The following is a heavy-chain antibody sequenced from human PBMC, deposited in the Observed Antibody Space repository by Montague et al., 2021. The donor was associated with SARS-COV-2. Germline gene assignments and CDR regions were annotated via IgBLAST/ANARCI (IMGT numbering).Heavy chain of an antibody. CDR3: ARDPFYYDILTGYIYPAYYYYYGMDV. CDR2: ISYDGSNK. Sequence: SLRLSCAASGFTFSSYAMHWVRQAPGKGLEWVAVISYDGSNKYYADSVKGRFTISRDNSKNMLYLQMNSLRAEDTAVYYCARDPFYYDILTGYIYPAYYYYYGMDVWGQGTTVTVSS. CDR1: GFTFSSYA. V-gene: IGHV3-30-3*01. J-gene: IGHJ6*02. D-gene: IGHD3-9*01.